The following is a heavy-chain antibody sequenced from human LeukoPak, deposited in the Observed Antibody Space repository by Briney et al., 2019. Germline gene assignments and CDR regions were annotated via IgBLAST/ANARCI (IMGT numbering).Heavy chain of an antibody. CDR1: GGSISGFH. CDR3: VRRNDFDI. V-gene: IGHV4-59*08. CDR2: IYYSGRT. Sequence: SETLSLTCTVSGGSISGFHWNWIRQPPGKGLEWIGYIYYSGRTDSNPSLKSRVTVSVDTSKNQFNLRLTSVTAADTAMYYCVRRNDFDIWGPGTMVTVSS. J-gene: IGHJ3*02.